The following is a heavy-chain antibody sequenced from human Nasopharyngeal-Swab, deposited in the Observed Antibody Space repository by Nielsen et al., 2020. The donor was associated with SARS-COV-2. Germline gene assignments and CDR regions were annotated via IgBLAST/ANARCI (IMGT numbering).Heavy chain of an antibody. J-gene: IGHJ4*02. CDR2: IKQDGSEK. D-gene: IGHD3-22*01. CDR3: AKEGGPTTIVVVIPYYFDY. V-gene: IGHV3-7*03. CDR1: GFTFSSYW. Sequence: GESLKISCAASGFTFSSYWMSWVRQAPGKGLEWVANIKQDGSEKYYVDSVKGRFTISRDNAKNSLYLQMNSLRAEDTAVYYCAKEGGPTTIVVVIPYYFDYWGQGTLVTVSS.